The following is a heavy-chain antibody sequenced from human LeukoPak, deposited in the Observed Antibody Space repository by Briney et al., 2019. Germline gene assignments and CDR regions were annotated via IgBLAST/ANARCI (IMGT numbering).Heavy chain of an antibody. CDR3: ARVQEVNYDFWSGYCDY. V-gene: IGHV3-73*01. CDR2: IRSKANSYAT. D-gene: IGHD3-3*01. J-gene: IGHJ4*02. Sequence: GGSLRLSCAASGFTFSGSAMHWVRQASGKGLEWVGRIRSKANSYATAYAASVKGRFTISRDNSKNTLYLQMGSLRAEDMAVYYCARVQEVNYDFWSGYCDYWGQGTLVTVSS. CDR1: GFTFSGSA.